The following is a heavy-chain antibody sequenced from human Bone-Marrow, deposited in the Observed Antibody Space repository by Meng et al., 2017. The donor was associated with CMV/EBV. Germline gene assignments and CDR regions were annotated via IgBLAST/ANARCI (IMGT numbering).Heavy chain of an antibody. CDR1: GGTFNSFA. V-gene: IGHV1-69*05. CDR2: VIPIFDTT. J-gene: IGHJ6*01. CDR3: ARDRTGDCSSTSCYNYYYYYGMDV. D-gene: IGHD2-2*02. Sequence: SVKVSCKASGGTFNSFAFSWVRQAPGQGLEWMGGVIPIFDTTNYAQQFQGRLTITTDESTSIVSMELNNLRSEDTAVYYCARDRTGDCSSTSCYNYYYYYGMDVWGQGPTVTVSS.